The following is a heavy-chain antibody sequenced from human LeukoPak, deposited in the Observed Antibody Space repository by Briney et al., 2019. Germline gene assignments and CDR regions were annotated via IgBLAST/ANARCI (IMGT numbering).Heavy chain of an antibody. CDR2: ISYDGSNK. V-gene: IGHV3-30*18. J-gene: IGHJ1*01. CDR1: GFTFSSYA. Sequence: GGSLRLSCAASGFTFSSYAMSWVRQAPGKGLEWVAVISYDGSNKYYADSVKGRFTISRDNSKNTLYLQMNSLRAEDTAVYYCAKDTMVRGRATGRYFQHWGQGTLVTVSS. D-gene: IGHD3-10*01. CDR3: AKDTMVRGRATGRYFQH.